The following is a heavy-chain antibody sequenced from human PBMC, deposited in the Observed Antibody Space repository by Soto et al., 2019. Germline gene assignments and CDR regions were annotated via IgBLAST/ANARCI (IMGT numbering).Heavy chain of an antibody. D-gene: IGHD4-17*01. CDR1: GGSFSGYY. CDR2: INHSGST. V-gene: IGHV4-34*01. Sequence: QVQLQQWGAGLLKPSETLSLTCAVYGGSFSGYYWSWIRQPPGKGLEWIGEINHSGSTNYNPSLKRRVTISVDTSKNQFSLKLSSVTAADKAVYYCARGLVTVTSYWYFDLWGRGTLVTVSS. CDR3: ARGLVTVTSYWYFDL. J-gene: IGHJ2*01.